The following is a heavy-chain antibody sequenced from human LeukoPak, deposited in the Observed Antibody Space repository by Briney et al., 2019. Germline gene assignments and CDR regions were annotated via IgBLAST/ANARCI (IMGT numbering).Heavy chain of an antibody. J-gene: IGHJ4*02. Sequence: GASVKVSCKASGGTFSSYAISWVRQAPGRGLEWMGRIIPIFGIANYAQKFQGRVTITADKSTSTAYMELSSLRSEDTAVYYCAREYIVATIPHGDPFDYWGQGTLVTVSS. CDR3: AREYIVATIPHGDPFDY. CDR2: IIPIFGIA. V-gene: IGHV1-69*04. D-gene: IGHD5-12*01. CDR1: GGTFSSYA.